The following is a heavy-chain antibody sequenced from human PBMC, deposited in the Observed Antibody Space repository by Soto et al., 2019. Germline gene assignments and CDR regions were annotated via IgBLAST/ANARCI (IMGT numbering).Heavy chain of an antibody. Sequence: PSETLSLTCAVYGRSFSGYYWSWIRQPPGKGLEWIGEINPSGSTNYNPSLKSRVTISVDTSKNQFSLKLSSVTAADTAVYYCARGYPGYGYYYYGMGVWGQATTVSVS. CDR2: INPSGST. V-gene: IGHV4-34*01. CDR3: ARGYPGYGYYYYGMGV. CDR1: GRSFSGYY. J-gene: IGHJ6*02. D-gene: IGHD3-9*01.